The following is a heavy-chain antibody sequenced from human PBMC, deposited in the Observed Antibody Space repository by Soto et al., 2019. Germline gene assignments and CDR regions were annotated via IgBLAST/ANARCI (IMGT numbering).Heavy chain of an antibody. CDR1: GYTFTSYG. V-gene: IGHV1-18*01. CDR3: ARDPNTGYSYAEGGYYYYGMDV. D-gene: IGHD5-18*01. J-gene: IGHJ6*02. Sequence: QVQLVQSGAEVKKPGASVKVSCKASGYTFTSYGISWVRQAPGQGLEWMGWISAYNGNTNYAQKLQGRVTMTTDTSTSTAYMELRSLRSDDTAVYYCARDPNTGYSYAEGGYYYYGMDVWGQGTTVTVSS. CDR2: ISAYNGNT.